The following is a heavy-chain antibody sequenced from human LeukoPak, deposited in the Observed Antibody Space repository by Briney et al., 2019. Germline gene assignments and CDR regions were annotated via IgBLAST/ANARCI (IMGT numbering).Heavy chain of an antibody. CDR1: GYTFTSYG. D-gene: IGHD2-2*01. J-gene: IGHJ6*03. Sequence: ASVKVSCKASGYTFTSYGISWVRQAPGQGLEWMGWISDYNGNTNYAQKLQGRVTMTTDTSTSTAYMELRSLRSDDTAVYYCARDSVPAASPYYYYMDVWGKGTTVTVSS. V-gene: IGHV1-18*01. CDR3: ARDSVPAASPYYYYMDV. CDR2: ISDYNGNT.